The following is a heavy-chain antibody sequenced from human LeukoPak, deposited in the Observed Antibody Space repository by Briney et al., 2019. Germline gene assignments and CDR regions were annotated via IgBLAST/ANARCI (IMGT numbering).Heavy chain of an antibody. Sequence: PGGSLRLSCAASGFTFSNYGLNWVRQAPGKGLEWVSHISSSGSAKYYADSVKGRFTISRDNSKNTLYLQMNSLRAEDTAVYYCAKDSSVGAPAGPFDYWGQGTLVTVSS. CDR3: AKDSSVGAPAGPFDY. CDR2: ISSSGSAK. D-gene: IGHD1-26*01. J-gene: IGHJ4*02. CDR1: GFTFSNYG. V-gene: IGHV3-23*01.